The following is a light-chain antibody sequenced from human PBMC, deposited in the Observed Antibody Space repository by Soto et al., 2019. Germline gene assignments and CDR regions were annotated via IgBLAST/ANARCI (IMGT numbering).Light chain of an antibody. CDR2: EVN. J-gene: IGLJ3*02. CDR3: SSYAGSTWV. V-gene: IGLV2-8*01. Sequence: QSALTQPPSASGSPGQSVTISCTGTSSDVGGYNFVSWYQQHPGKAPKGMIFEVNKRSSGVPDRFSGSKSGNTASLTVSGLQAEDEADYYCSSYAGSTWVFGGGTKLTVL. CDR1: SSDVGGYNF.